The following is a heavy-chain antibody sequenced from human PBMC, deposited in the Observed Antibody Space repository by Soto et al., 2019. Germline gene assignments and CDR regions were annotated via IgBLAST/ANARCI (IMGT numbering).Heavy chain of an antibody. CDR3: AKEGPGGGRHFYYAMDV. CDR2: IYYSGST. V-gene: IGHV4-31*03. CDR1: GGSISSGGYY. D-gene: IGHD1-26*01. Sequence: SETLSLTCTVSGGSISSGGYYWSWIRQHPGKGLEWIGYIYYSGSTYYNPSLKSRVTISVDTSKNQFSLKLSSVTAADTAVYYCAKEGPGGGRHFYYAMDVWGQGTTVTVSS. J-gene: IGHJ6*02.